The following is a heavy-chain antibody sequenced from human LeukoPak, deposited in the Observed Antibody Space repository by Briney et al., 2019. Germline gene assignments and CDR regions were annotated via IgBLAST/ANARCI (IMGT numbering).Heavy chain of an antibody. CDR2: ISYDGSNK. Sequence: GGSLRLSCAASGFTFSSYAMYWVRQAPGKGLEWVAVISYDGSNKYYADSVKGRFTISRDNSKNTLYLQMNSLRAEDTAVYYCARGLGYCSGGSCYSLATVTPLDYWGQGTLVTVSS. CDR1: GFTFSSYA. D-gene: IGHD2-15*01. CDR3: ARGLGYCSGGSCYSLATVTPLDY. J-gene: IGHJ4*02. V-gene: IGHV3-30-3*01.